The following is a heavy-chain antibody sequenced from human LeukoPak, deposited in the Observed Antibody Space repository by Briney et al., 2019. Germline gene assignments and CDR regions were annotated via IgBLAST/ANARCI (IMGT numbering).Heavy chain of an antibody. V-gene: IGHV3-73*01. CDR1: GFSFSGSA. Sequence: GGSLRLSCAASGFSFSGSAVHWVRQASGKGLEWVGRIRSRANSYVTAYAASVTGRFTISRDNSKNTLYLQMNSLRAEDTAVYYCAGYSSSWYDYYYYYGMDVWGQGTTVTVSS. D-gene: IGHD6-13*01. CDR3: AGYSSSWYDYYYYYGMDV. J-gene: IGHJ6*02. CDR2: IRSRANSYVT.